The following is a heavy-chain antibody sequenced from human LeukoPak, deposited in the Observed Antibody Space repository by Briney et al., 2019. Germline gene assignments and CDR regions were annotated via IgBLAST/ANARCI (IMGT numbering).Heavy chain of an antibody. CDR2: IYHSGST. V-gene: IGHV4-38-2*02. Sequence: SETLSLTCTVSGYSISSGYYWGWIRQPPGKGLEWIGSIYHSGSTYYNPSLKSRVTISVDTSKNQFSLKLSSVTAADTAVYYCARGIGGGSCYDYWGQGTLVTVSS. D-gene: IGHD2-15*01. CDR1: GYSISSGYY. J-gene: IGHJ4*02. CDR3: ARGIGGGSCYDY.